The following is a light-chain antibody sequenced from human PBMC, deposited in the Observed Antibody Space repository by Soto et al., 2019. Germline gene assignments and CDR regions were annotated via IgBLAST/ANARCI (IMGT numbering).Light chain of an antibody. CDR2: EVT. V-gene: IGLV2-8*01. J-gene: IGLJ1*01. CDR1: SSDVGGHDF. Sequence: QSVLTQPPSASGSPGQSVTISCTGTSSDVGGHDFVSWFQQYPGKAPKLIIYEVTKRPSGVPGRFSGSRSGNTASLTVSGLQAEDEADYYCSSYAGSNNYVFGTGTKLTVL. CDR3: SSYAGSNNYV.